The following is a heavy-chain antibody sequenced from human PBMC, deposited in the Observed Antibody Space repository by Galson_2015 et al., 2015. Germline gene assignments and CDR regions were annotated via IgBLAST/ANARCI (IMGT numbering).Heavy chain of an antibody. Sequence: SVKVSCKASGGTFSSYRFTWVRQAPGQGLEWMGRIIPILNTVTYAQKFQGRLTLTTDTSTNTAYMDLTSLKSEDTAVYYCARTGGGWFDPWGQGSLVTVSS. CDR1: GGTFSSYR. CDR2: IIPILNTV. CDR3: ARTGGGWFDP. J-gene: IGHJ5*02. D-gene: IGHD1-14*01. V-gene: IGHV1-69*08.